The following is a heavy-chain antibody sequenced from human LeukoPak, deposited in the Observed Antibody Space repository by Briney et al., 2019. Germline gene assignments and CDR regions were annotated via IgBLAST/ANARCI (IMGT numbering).Heavy chain of an antibody. CDR1: GFTFSSYA. V-gene: IGHV3-23*01. D-gene: IGHD6-13*01. J-gene: IGHJ1*01. CDR3: AKDSSSWYSEYFQH. CDR2: ISGSGGST. Sequence: GGSLRLSCAASGFTFSSYAMSWVRQAPGKGLEWVSTISGSGGSTNYADSVKGRFTISRDKSKNTLYLQMNSLRAEDTAVYYCAKDSSSWYSEYFQHWGQGTLVTVSS.